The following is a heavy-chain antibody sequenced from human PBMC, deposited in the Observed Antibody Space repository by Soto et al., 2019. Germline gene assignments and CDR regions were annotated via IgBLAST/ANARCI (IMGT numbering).Heavy chain of an antibody. J-gene: IGHJ3*02. D-gene: IGHD3-22*01. V-gene: IGHV1-69*13. CDR2: GIPIFGTA. CDR3: GRLQLLHYYDTSGYYSTHAFDI. Sequence: AAAVPVSCQASGGTFSSCAIRGVRQAPGRGVEWVGGGIPIFGTANYEQKFQGRGTITADEATSTAYMEPSSRGCGDTGGYYCGRLQLLHYYDTSGYYSTHAFDIWGQGTMVTVSS. CDR1: GGTFSSCA.